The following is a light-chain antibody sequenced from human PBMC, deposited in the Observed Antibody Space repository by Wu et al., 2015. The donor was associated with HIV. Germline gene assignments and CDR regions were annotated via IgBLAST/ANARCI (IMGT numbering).Light chain of an antibody. CDR2: GAS. CDR1: QPVASNY. Sequence: EIVLTQSPGTLSLSPGERATLSCRASQPVASNYLAFYQQKPGQAPRLLIYGASSRATGIPDRFGASGSGTDFTLTITRLEPEDFAVYYCQQYGSSPITFGQGTRLEIK. CDR3: QQYGSSPIT. J-gene: IGKJ5*01. V-gene: IGKV3-20*01.